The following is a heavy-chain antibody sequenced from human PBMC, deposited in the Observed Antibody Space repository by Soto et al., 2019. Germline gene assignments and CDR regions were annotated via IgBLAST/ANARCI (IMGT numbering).Heavy chain of an antibody. Sequence: QVQLVESGGGVVQPGRSLRLSCAAYGFTFSSYGMHWVRQAPGKGLEWGAVIWYDGSNKYYADSVKGRFTISRDNSKNTLYLQMNSLRAEDTAVYYCARGLDYYGMDVWGQGTTVTVSS. CDR1: GFTFSSYG. J-gene: IGHJ6*02. CDR2: IWYDGSNK. D-gene: IGHD3-10*01. CDR3: ARGLDYYGMDV. V-gene: IGHV3-33*01.